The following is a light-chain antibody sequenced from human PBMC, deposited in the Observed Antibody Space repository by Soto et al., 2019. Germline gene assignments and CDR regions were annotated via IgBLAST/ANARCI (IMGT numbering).Light chain of an antibody. Sequence: DIKMTQSPSSLSASVGDRVTITCRASQYISNYLNWYQQKSGTAPKLLIHTASTLQSGVPSRFSGRGSGPDFTLTISSVQPDDFAIYFCQQSYSTPPTFGQGNTFEI. CDR2: TAS. J-gene: IGKJ2*01. CDR1: QYISNY. CDR3: QQSYSTPPT. V-gene: IGKV1-39*01.